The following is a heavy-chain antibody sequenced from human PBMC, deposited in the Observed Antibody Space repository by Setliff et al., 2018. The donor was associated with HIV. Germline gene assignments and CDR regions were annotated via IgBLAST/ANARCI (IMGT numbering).Heavy chain of an antibody. V-gene: IGHV3-30*02. CDR3: AACSGDCF. J-gene: IGHJ4*02. CDR2: IRYDGSYK. D-gene: IGHD2-21*02. CDR1: DFTFSSYG. Sequence: GGSLRLSCAASDFTFSSYGMHWVRQAPGKGLEWVAFIRYDGSYKFYMASVKGRFTISRDNAKRSLYLQMSSLRAEDTAVYYCAACSGDCFWGQGTLVTVSS.